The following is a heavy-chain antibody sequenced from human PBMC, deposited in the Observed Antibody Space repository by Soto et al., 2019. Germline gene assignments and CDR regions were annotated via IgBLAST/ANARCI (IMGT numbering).Heavy chain of an antibody. CDR2: IIPIFGTA. Sequence: QVRLVQSGAEVKKPGSSVKVSCKAPGGTFSSYAISWVRQAPGQGLEWTGGIIPIFGTAKYAQKFQGRVTITSDESTSTGYMVLSSLRSEDTAVYYCARSQGGSSSLDIYYYYYYGMDVWGQGTTVTVSS. D-gene: IGHD2-15*01. CDR3: ARSQGGSSSLDIYYYYYYGMDV. V-gene: IGHV1-69*01. J-gene: IGHJ6*02. CDR1: GGTFSSYA.